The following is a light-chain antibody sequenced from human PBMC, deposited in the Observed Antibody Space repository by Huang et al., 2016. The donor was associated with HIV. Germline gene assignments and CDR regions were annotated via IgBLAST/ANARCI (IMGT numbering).Light chain of an antibody. CDR2: CAS. CDR3: MQALQTPYT. Sequence: DIVMTQSPLSLPVTPGEPASISCRSNQSLLHDSGHNYLDWYLQKPGQSPQLLIYCASTRASGVPDRFTGSGSGTDFTLRINKVEAQDVGVYFCMQALQTPYTFGRGTKLEI. V-gene: IGKV2-28*01. CDR1: QSLLHDSGHNY. J-gene: IGKJ2*01.